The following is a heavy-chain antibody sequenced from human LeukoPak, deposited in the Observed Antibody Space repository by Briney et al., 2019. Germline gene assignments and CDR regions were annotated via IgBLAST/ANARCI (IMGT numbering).Heavy chain of an antibody. CDR1: GFTFSSYW. CDR2: INHNGNVN. V-gene: IGHV3-7*03. J-gene: IGHJ6*02. CDR3: ARGGGLDV. Sequence: GGSLRLSCAASGFTFSSYWMNWARQAPGKGLAWVASINHNGNVNYYVDSVKGRFTISRDNAKNSLYLQMSNLRAEDTAVYFCARGGGLDVWGQGATVTVSS. D-gene: IGHD3-16*01.